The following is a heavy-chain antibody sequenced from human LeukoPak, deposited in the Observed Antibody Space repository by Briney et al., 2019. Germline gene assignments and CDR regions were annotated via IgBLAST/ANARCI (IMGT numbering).Heavy chain of an antibody. V-gene: IGHV3-7*05. CDR3: AGSARWARYIDY. D-gene: IGHD1-1*01. J-gene: IGHJ4*02. CDR2: IKHDGSER. Sequence: GGSLRLSCEASGFTLSIYWMSWVRQAPGKGPEWVANIKHDGSERYYVDSVKGRFTISRDNAKNSLYLQMNSLRAEDTAVYFCAGSARWARYIDYWGQGTLVTVSS. CDR1: GFTLSIYW.